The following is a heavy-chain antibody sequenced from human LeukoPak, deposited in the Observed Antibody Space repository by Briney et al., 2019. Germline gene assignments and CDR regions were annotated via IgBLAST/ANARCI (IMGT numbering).Heavy chain of an antibody. CDR2: ISAYNGNT. D-gene: IGHD5-24*01. CDR3: ARDVGRDGDNFPIFHYYYYYGMDV. V-gene: IGHV1-18*01. J-gene: IGHJ6*02. Sequence: ASVKVSCKASGYTFTSYGISWVRQAPGQGLEWMGWISAYNGNTNYAQKLQGRVTMTTDTSTSTAYMELRSLRSDDTAVYYCARDVGRDGDNFPIFHYYYYYGMDVWGQGTTVTVSS. CDR1: GYTFTSYG.